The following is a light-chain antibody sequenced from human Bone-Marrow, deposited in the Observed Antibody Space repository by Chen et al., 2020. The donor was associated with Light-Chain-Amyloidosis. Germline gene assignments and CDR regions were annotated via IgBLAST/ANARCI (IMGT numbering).Light chain of an antibody. CDR2: DDS. CDR3: PVWDRSSDRPV. J-gene: IGLJ3*02. Sequence: SYVLTQPSSVSVAPGQTATIACGGNNIGSTSVHWYQPTPGQAPLLVVYDDSDRPPGIPERLSGCNAGNTATLTISRGEAGDEADYYCPVWDRSSDRPVFGGGTKLTVL. V-gene: IGLV3-21*02. CDR1: NIGSTS.